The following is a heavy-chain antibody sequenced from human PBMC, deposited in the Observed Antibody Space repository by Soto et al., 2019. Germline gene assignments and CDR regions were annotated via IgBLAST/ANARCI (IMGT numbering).Heavy chain of an antibody. CDR1: GYTFTSYY. CDR3: ARDRGGYCSGGSCQPIGWFDP. D-gene: IGHD2-15*01. Sequence: QVQLVQSGAEVKKPGASVKVSCKASGYTFTSYYMYWVRQAPGQGLEWMGIINPSGGNTSYAQKFQGRVAMTRDTSTSTVYMELSSLRSEDTAVYYCARDRGGYCSGGSCQPIGWFDPWGQGTLVTVSS. V-gene: IGHV1-46*01. J-gene: IGHJ5*02. CDR2: INPSGGNT.